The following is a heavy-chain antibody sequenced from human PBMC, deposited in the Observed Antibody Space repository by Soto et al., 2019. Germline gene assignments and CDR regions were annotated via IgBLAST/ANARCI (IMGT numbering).Heavy chain of an antibody. D-gene: IGHD3-22*01. V-gene: IGHV3-7*05. Sequence: EVQLVESEGGLVQPGGSLRLSCAASGFTFNTYWMSWVRQAPGKGLEWVANIRQDGSETYYVDSVKGRFTLSRDNVKNSLHLQMNSLRAEDTAVYYCARGDFYDSSGSFADAFDVWGQGTMVTVSS. CDR1: GFTFNTYW. J-gene: IGHJ3*01. CDR2: IRQDGSET. CDR3: ARGDFYDSSGSFADAFDV.